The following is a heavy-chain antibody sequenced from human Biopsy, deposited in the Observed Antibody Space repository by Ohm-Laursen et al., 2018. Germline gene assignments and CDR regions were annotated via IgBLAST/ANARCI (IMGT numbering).Heavy chain of an antibody. CDR3: ARDLPYYENSGYRAFDM. V-gene: IGHV4-4*07. J-gene: IGHJ3*02. Sequence: PPGTLSLTCTVSGDSVTKYYWNWIRQPAGEALEWIGRIYNTGSTNYNPSLQSRVTMSVDTSKNQFSLKMSSVTAAATAVHYCARDLPYYENSGYRAFDMWGQGTMVTVSS. D-gene: IGHD3-22*01. CDR2: IYNTGST. CDR1: GDSVTKYY.